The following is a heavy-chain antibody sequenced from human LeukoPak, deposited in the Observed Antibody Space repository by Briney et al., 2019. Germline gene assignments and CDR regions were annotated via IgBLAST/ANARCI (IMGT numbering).Heavy chain of an antibody. J-gene: IGHJ5*02. CDR2: IIPIFGTA. CDR3: ARDARHRYCSSTSCYRGWFDP. V-gene: IGHV1-69*13. D-gene: IGHD2-2*01. CDR1: RYTFTSYA. Sequence: SVKVSCKDSRYTFTSYAISWVRQAPGQGLEWMGRIIPIFGTANYAQKLQGRVTITADESTSTAYMELSSLRSEDTAVYYCARDARHRYCSSTSCYRGWFDPWGQGTLVTVSS.